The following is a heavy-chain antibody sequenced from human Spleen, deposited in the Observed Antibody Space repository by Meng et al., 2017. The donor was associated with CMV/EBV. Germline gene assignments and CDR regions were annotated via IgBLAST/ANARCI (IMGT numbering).Heavy chain of an antibody. V-gene: IGHV4-61*01. J-gene: IGHJ4*02. Sequence: SETLSLTCTVSGGSVSSGSYYWSWIRQPPGKGLEWIGYIYYSGSTNYNPSLKSRVTISVDTSKNQFSLKLSSVTAADTAVYYCARGVYYATLDYWGQGTLVTVSS. CDR2: IYYSGST. D-gene: IGHD2-8*01. CDR3: ARGVYYATLDY. CDR1: GGSVSSGSYY.